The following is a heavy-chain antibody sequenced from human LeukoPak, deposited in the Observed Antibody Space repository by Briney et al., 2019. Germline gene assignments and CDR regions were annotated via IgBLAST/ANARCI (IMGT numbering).Heavy chain of an antibody. D-gene: IGHD3-10*01. J-gene: IGHJ4*02. V-gene: IGHV4-39*07. Sequence: SETLSLTCTVSGGSISSSSYYWGWIRQPPGKGLEWIGSIYYSGSTYYNPSLKSRVTISVDTSKNQFSLKLSSVTAADTAVYYWARAQYYGSGITFDYWGQGTLVTVSS. CDR1: GGSISSSSYY. CDR3: ARAQYYGSGITFDY. CDR2: IYYSGST.